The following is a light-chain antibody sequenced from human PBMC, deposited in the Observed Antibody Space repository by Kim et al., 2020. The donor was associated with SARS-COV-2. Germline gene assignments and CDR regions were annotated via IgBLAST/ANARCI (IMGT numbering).Light chain of an antibody. CDR2: ER. Sequence: LGQTVSINCQGDSLRSFPERCYQQKPGRPPVLFLYERNLPSGTPTLFAAPSSGNTASLTITGAKAENEADFSCPSRDSSTPHNYVFGSGTKVTVL. CDR1: SLRSFP. CDR3: PSRDSSTPHNYV. J-gene: IGLJ1*01. V-gene: IGLV3-19*01.